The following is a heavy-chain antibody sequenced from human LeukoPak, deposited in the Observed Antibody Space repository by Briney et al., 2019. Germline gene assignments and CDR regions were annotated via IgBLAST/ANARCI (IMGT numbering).Heavy chain of an antibody. Sequence: SETLSLTCTVSGYSISSGYYWGWIRQPPGKGLEWIGSIYHSGSTYYNPSLKSRVTISVDTSKNQFSLKLSSVTAADTAVYYCARGPSGYSYGTFDYWGQGTLVTVSS. V-gene: IGHV4-38-2*02. D-gene: IGHD5-18*01. CDR2: IYHSGST. J-gene: IGHJ4*02. CDR3: ARGPSGYSYGTFDY. CDR1: GYSISSGYY.